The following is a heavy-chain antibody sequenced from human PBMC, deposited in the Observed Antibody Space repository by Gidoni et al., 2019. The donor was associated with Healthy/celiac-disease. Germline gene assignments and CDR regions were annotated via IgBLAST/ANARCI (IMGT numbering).Heavy chain of an antibody. CDR2: IYTSGST. V-gene: IGHV4-61*02. CDR1: GGSISSGSYY. D-gene: IGHD4-17*01. Sequence: QVQLQESGPGLVKPSQTLSLTCTVSGGSISSGSYYWSWIRQPAGKGLEWIGRIYTSGSTNYNPSLKSRVTMSVDTSKNQFSLKLSSVTAADTAVYYCARSDDYGESGMDVWGQGTTVTVSS. CDR3: ARSDDYGESGMDV. J-gene: IGHJ6*02.